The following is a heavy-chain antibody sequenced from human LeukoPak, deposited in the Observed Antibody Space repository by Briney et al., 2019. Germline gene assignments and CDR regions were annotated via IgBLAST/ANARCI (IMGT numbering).Heavy chain of an antibody. CDR1: GGTFSSYA. CDR3: ASSYYDSSGWGDY. J-gene: IGHJ4*02. Sequence: GASVKVSCKASGGTFSSYAISWVRQAPGQGLEWMGGIIPIFGTANYAQKFQGRVTITADESTSTAYMELSSLRSDDTAVYYCASSYYDSSGWGDYWGQGTLVTVSS. CDR2: IIPIFGTA. D-gene: IGHD3-22*01. V-gene: IGHV1-69*13.